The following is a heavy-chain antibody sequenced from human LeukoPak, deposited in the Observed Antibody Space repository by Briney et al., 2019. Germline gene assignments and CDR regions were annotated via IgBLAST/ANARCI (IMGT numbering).Heavy chain of an antibody. CDR1: GFTFTSSA. V-gene: IGHV1-58*01. J-gene: IGHJ3*02. CDR3: AADPLVVVRDDAFDI. D-gene: IGHD3-22*01. Sequence: SVKVSCKASGFTFTSSAVQWVRRARGQRLEWIGWIVVGGGNTNYAQKFQERVTITRDMSTSTAYMELSSLRSEDTAVYYCAADPLVVVRDDAFDIWGQGTMVTVSS. CDR2: IVVGGGNT.